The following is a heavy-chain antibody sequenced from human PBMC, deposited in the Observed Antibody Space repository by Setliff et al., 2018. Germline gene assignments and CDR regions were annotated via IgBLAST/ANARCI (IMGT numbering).Heavy chain of an antibody. J-gene: IGHJ6*03. Sequence: VASVKVSCKAFGYPFTGYYYNHWVRQAPGQGPEWMGWINPNTGAAKYAQQFQGRVTMTRDMSLRTVYLDLSGLTSDDTAVYYCTRDPTGSNFYNFQFYMDVWGKGTTVTVSS. CDR2: INPNTGAA. V-gene: IGHV1-2*02. D-gene: IGHD1-1*01. CDR3: TRDPTGSNFYNFQFYMDV. CDR1: GYPFTGYY.